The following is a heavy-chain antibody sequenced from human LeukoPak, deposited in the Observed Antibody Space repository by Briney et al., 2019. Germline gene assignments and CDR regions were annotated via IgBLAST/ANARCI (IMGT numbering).Heavy chain of an antibody. D-gene: IGHD5-12*01. J-gene: IGHJ4*02. Sequence: GASVKVSCKAFGYSLTNYYVHWVRQAPGHGLEWRGEINPSGGSTSYAQKFQGRITVTRDTYTNTVYMDLSSLRSEDTATYYCARGAPTTRIGAGRFDYWGQGSLLTAAS. CDR2: INPSGGST. CDR1: GYSLTNYY. CDR3: ARGAPTTRIGAGRFDY. V-gene: IGHV1-46*01.